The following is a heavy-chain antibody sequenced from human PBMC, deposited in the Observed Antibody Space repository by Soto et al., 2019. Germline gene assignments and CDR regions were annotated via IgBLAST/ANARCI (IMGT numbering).Heavy chain of an antibody. Sequence: SETLSLTCAVYGGSLSDYYWSWIRQPPGKGLEWIGEINHSGSTNYNPSLKSRVTISVDTSKNQFSLRLSSVTAADTAVYYCASEQWLVNPIPNGAGNNWFDPWGQGTLVTVSS. V-gene: IGHV4-34*01. CDR3: ASEQWLVNPIPNGAGNNWFDP. D-gene: IGHD6-19*01. CDR1: GGSLSDYY. CDR2: INHSGST. J-gene: IGHJ5*02.